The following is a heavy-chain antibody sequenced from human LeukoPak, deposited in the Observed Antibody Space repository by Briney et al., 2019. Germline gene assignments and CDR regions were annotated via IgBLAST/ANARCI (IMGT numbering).Heavy chain of an antibody. CDR3: ARANRIAVAGTVDI. J-gene: IGHJ3*02. D-gene: IGHD6-19*01. CDR2: IKQDGSEK. CDR1: GFTFSSYW. V-gene: IGHV3-7*01. Sequence: GGSLRLSCAASGFTFSSYWMSWVRQAPGKGLEWVANIKQDGSEKYYVDSVKGRFTISRDNAKNSLYPQMNSLRAEDTAVYYCARANRIAVAGTVDIWGQGTMVTVSS.